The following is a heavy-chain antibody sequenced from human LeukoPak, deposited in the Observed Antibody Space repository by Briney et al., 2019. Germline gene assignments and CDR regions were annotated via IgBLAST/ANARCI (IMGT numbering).Heavy chain of an antibody. CDR3: ARTYSSGLTDWFDP. V-gene: IGHV3-7*01. D-gene: IGHD6-19*01. CDR1: GFTFSSYW. Sequence: GGSLRLSCAASGFTFSSYWMSWVRQAPGKGLEWVANIKQDGSEKYYVDSVKGRFTISRDNTKNSLYLQMNSLRAEDTAVYYCARTYSSGLTDWFDPWGQGTLVTVSS. CDR2: IKQDGSEK. J-gene: IGHJ5*02.